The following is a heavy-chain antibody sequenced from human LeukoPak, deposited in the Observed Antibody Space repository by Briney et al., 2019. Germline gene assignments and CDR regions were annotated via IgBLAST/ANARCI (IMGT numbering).Heavy chain of an antibody. CDR1: GFIFRNYG. Sequence: GGSLRLSCAATGFIFRNYGMHWVRQAPGKGLEWVSVIYSGGSTYYADSVKGRFTISRDNSKNTLYLQVNSLRAEDTAVYYCASQTTLKYYFAYWGQGTLVTVSS. CDR3: ASQTTLKYYFAY. J-gene: IGHJ4*02. D-gene: IGHD4-17*01. V-gene: IGHV3-NL1*01. CDR2: IYSGGST.